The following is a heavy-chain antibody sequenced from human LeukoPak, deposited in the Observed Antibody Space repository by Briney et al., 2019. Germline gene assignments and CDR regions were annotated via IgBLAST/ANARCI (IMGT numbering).Heavy chain of an antibody. J-gene: IGHJ4*02. V-gene: IGHV4-59*01. Sequence: PSETLSLTCTVSGGSISSYYWSWIRQPPGKGLEWIGYIYYSGSTNYNPSLKSRVTISVDTSKNQFSLKLSSVTAADTAVYYCARARSGDFWSCYYVDYWGQGTLVTVSA. CDR3: ARARSGDFWSCYYVDY. D-gene: IGHD3-3*01. CDR1: GGSISSYY. CDR2: IYYSGST.